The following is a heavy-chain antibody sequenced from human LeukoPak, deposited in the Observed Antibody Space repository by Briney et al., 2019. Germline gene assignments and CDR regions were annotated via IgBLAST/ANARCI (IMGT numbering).Heavy chain of an antibody. CDR1: ESAFSTYN. D-gene: IGHD4-23*01. J-gene: IGHJ4*02. CDR2: ISTGSSTT. CDR3: ARVAAGYSVNYFDY. Sequence: SGGSLRLSCAASESAFSTYNMNWVRQAPGKGLEWVSYISTGSSTTYYADSVKGRFTISRDNVENSLYLQMNSLRDGDTAVYYCARVAAGYSVNYFDYWGQGTLVTVSS. V-gene: IGHV3-48*02.